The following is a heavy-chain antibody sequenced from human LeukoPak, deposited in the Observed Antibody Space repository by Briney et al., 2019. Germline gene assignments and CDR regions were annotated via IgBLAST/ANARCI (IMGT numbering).Heavy chain of an antibody. CDR2: IYYSGST. V-gene: IGHV4-30-4*01. J-gene: IGHJ6*02. D-gene: IGHD1-14*01. CDR1: GGSISSGDYY. Sequence: SQTLSLTCTVSGGSISSGDYYWSWIRQPPGKGLEWIGYIYYSGSTSYNPSLKSRVTISVDTSKNQFSLKLSSVTAADTAVYYCARDQATTYYYYGMDVWGQGTTVTVSS. CDR3: ARDQATTYYYYGMDV.